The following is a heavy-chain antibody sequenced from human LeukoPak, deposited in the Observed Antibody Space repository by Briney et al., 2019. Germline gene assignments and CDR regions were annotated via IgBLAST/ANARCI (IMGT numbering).Heavy chain of an antibody. D-gene: IGHD3-10*01. J-gene: IGHJ6*02. CDR3: ARGGSGSKNYYYYGMDV. CDR1: GFTFSSYA. CDR2: ISGSGGST. V-gene: IGHV3-23*01. Sequence: GGSLRLSCAASGFTFSSYAMSWVRQAPGKGLEWVSAISGSGGSTYYAASVKGRFTISRDNSKNTLYLQMNSLKTEDTAVYYCARGGSGSKNYYYYGMDVWGQGTTVTVSS.